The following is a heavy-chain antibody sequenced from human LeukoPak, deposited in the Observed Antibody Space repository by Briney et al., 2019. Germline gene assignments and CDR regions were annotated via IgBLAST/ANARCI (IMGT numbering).Heavy chain of an antibody. D-gene: IGHD1-14*01. CDR1: GGSISSSSYY. V-gene: IGHV4-39*07. CDR2: IYYSGST. CDR3: ASGPEPPDFDY. Sequence: SETLSLTCTVSGGSISSSSYYWGWIRQPPGKGLEWIGSIYYSGSTYYNPSLKSRVTISVDTSKNQFSLKLSSVTAADTAVYYCASGPEPPDFDYWGQGTLVTVSS. J-gene: IGHJ4*02.